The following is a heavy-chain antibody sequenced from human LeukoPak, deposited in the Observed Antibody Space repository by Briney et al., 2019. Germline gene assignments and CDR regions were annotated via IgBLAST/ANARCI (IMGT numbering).Heavy chain of an antibody. CDR3: ARDLRYSSGWSASGMEV. CDR1: GYTFTSYV. J-gene: IGHJ6*03. Sequence: SVKVSCKASGYTFTSYVISWVRQAPGQGLEGLGWISTYNGKTNYAQKLQGRVSMTTHTSTSTAYMDLSRLRSDHTAVYYFARDLRYSSGWSASGMEVWGKETTVTISS. D-gene: IGHD6-19*01. CDR2: ISTYNGKT. V-gene: IGHV1-18*01.